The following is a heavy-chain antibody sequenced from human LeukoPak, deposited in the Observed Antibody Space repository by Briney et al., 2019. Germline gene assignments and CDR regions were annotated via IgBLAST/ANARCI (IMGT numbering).Heavy chain of an antibody. CDR3: ARDIDFWSGFDY. J-gene: IGHJ4*02. V-gene: IGHV1-18*04. Sequence: VASVKISCKASGYTFTGYCMHWVRQAPGQGLEWMGWISAYNGNTNYAQKLQGRVTMTTDTSTSTAYMELRSLRSDDTAVYYCARDIDFWSGFDYWGQGTLVTVSS. CDR2: ISAYNGNT. D-gene: IGHD3-3*01. CDR1: GYTFTGYC.